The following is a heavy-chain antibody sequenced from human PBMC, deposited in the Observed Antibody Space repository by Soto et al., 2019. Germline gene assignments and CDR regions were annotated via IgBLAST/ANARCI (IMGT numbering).Heavy chain of an antibody. CDR2: MYKTGST. CDR1: GGSISGYY. J-gene: IGHJ6*02. Sequence: SETLSLTCTVSGGSISGYYWSWIRQPPGKGLEWIGYMYKTGSTVYNPSFKSRVTISVDTSKNQFSLKLSSVTAADTAVYYCAGGRGDYYYGMDVWGQGTTVTVSS. V-gene: IGHV4-59*08. D-gene: IGHD3-10*01. CDR3: AGGRGDYYYGMDV.